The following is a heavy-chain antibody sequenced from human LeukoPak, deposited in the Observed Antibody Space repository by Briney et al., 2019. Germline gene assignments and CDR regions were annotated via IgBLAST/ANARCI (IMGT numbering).Heavy chain of an antibody. CDR3: ARSTRRQNDAFDI. CDR2: ISERSSYI. Sequence: GGSLRLSCAASGFTFSSYSVNWVRQAPGKGLEWVSSISERSSYIYYADSMKGRFTISRDNAKNSLYPQMNSLRAEDTAVYYCARSTRRQNDAFDIWGQGTVVTVSS. J-gene: IGHJ3*02. V-gene: IGHV3-21*01. CDR1: GFTFSSYS.